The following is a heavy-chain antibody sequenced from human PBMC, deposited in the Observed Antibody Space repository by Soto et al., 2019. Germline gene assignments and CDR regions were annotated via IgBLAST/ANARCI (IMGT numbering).Heavy chain of an antibody. D-gene: IGHD4-17*01. CDR1: GFTFDDYA. CDR2: ISWNSGSI. V-gene: IGHV3-9*01. CDR3: AKDDGDNIKTPQAFDI. Sequence: DVQLVESGGGLVQPGRSLRLSCAASGFTFDDYAMHWVRQAPGKGLEWVSGISWNSGSIGYADSVKGRFTISRYNAKKSLSLQTNSQRAKHTAVYDCAKDDGDNIKTPQAFDIWGQETMLTLSS. J-gene: IGHJ3*02.